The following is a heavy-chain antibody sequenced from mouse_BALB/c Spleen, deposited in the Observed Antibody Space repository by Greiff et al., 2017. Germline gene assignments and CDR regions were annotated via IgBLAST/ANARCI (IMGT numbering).Heavy chain of an antibody. CDR1: GYTFTSYW. V-gene: IGHV1-5*01. D-gene: IGHD2-1*01. CDR2: IYPGNSDT. CDR3: TREDLLWSY. J-gene: IGHJ2*01. Sequence: EVQLQQSGTVLARPGASVKMSCKASGYTFTSYWMHWVKQRPGQGLEWIGAIYPGNSDTSYNQKFKGKAKLTAVTSTSTAYMELSSLTNEDSAVYYCTREDLLWSYWGQGTTHTVSS.